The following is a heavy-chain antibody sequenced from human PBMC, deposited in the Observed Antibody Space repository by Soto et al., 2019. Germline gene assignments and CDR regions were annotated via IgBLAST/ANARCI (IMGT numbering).Heavy chain of an antibody. J-gene: IGHJ4*02. Sequence: QVQLQESGPGLVKPSGTLFLTCAVSGASISDNWWSWVRQPPGKGLEWIGEIYHSGTTTYNPSLKSRVIISVDKSASQISLTLNSVTAADTAIYYCARHVAVPRTRGFDYWGQGTPVTVSS. D-gene: IGHD2-15*01. CDR3: ARHVAVPRTRGFDY. CDR1: GASISDNW. CDR2: IYHSGTT. V-gene: IGHV4-4*02.